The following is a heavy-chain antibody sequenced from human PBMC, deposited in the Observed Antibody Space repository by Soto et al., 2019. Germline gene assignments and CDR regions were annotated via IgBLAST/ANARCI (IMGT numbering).Heavy chain of an antibody. CDR2: IYYSGST. V-gene: IGHV4-59*08. CDR3: ARHALGGNIVATELDY. Sequence: SETLSLTCTVSGGSISSYYWSWIRQPPGKGLEWIGYIYYSGSTNYNPSLKSRVTISVDTSKNQFSLKLSSVTAADTAVYYCARHALGGNIVATELDYWGQGTLVTVSS. D-gene: IGHD5-12*01. J-gene: IGHJ4*02. CDR1: GGSISSYY.